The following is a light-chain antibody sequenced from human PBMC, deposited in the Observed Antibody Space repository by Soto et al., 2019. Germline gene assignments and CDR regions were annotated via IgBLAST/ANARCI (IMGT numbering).Light chain of an antibody. J-gene: IGLJ1*01. CDR1: SSDVGGYTY. CDR2: DVS. V-gene: IGLV2-14*01. Sequence: QPALTQPASVSGSPGQSITISCAGTSSDVGGYTYVSWYQQHPGKAPKLMIYDVSNRPSGVSNRFSGSKSGNTASLTISGLQAEDEADYYCTSYTSSSTPYVFGGGTKVTAL. CDR3: TSYTSSSTPYV.